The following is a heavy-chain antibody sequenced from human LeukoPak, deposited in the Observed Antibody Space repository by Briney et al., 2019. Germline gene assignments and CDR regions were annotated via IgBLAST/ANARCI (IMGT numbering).Heavy chain of an antibody. CDR1: GFTFSSYE. D-gene: IGHD6-19*01. Sequence: GGSLRLSCAASGFTFSSYEMNWVRQAPGKGLEWVSYISSSGGTIYYADSVKGRFTISRDNAKNSLYLQMNSLRAEDTAVYCCARGTEQWLVLFDFWGQGALVTVSS. CDR3: ARGTEQWLVLFDF. J-gene: IGHJ4*02. CDR2: ISSSGGTI. V-gene: IGHV3-48*03.